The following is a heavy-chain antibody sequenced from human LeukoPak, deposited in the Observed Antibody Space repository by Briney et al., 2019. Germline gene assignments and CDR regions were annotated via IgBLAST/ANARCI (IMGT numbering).Heavy chain of an antibody. CDR3: ARDRRYDSSGMDAFDI. Sequence: GASVKVSCKPSGYTFTSYGISGVRQAPGQGLEWMGWISAYNGNTHYAQNPQGRVSMTTYTSTSTAYIELRMMRSDDTAVYYCARDRRYDSSGMDAFDIWGQGTMVTVSS. J-gene: IGHJ3*02. CDR1: GYTFTSYG. D-gene: IGHD3-22*01. CDR2: ISAYNGNT. V-gene: IGHV1-18*01.